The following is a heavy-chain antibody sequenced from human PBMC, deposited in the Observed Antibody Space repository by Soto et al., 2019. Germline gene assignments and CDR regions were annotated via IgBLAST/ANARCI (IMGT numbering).Heavy chain of an antibody. J-gene: IGHJ4*02. CDR3: SKDLDYYDSSGYLH. CDR2: ISGSGGSK. CDR1: GFTFSSYA. V-gene: IGHV3-23*01. Sequence: GGSLRLSCAASGFTFSSYAMSWVRQAPGKGLEWVSAISGSGGSKYYADSVKGRFTISRDNSKNTLYLQMNSLRAEDTAVYYCSKDLDYYDSSGYLHWGQGTLVTVSS. D-gene: IGHD3-22*01.